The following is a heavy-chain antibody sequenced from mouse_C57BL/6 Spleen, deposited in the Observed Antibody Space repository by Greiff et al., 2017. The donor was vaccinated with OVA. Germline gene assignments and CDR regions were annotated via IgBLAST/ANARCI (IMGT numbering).Heavy chain of an antibody. CDR3: ARREARWLLGDAMDY. CDR2: INPNNGGT. CDR1: GYTFTDYY. V-gene: IGHV1-26*01. D-gene: IGHD2-3*01. J-gene: IGHJ4*01. Sequence: EVQLQQSGPELVKPGASVKISCKASGYTFTDYYMNWVKQSHGKSLEWIGDINPNNGGTSYNQKFKGKATLTVDKSSSTAYMELRSLTSEDSAVYYCARREARWLLGDAMDYWGQGTSVTVSS.